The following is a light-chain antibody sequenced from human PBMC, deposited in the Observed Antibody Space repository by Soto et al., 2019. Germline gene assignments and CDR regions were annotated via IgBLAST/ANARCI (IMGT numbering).Light chain of an antibody. J-gene: IGKJ5*01. V-gene: IGKV3-20*01. CDR1: QSISSNY. Sequence: EIVLTQSRGTLSLSPGERATLSCSASQSISSNYLAWSQHKPGQAPGLLIYDASSKATGTPDRFSGSGSGTDFTLTISRLEPEDFALYYCQYYGSSHSNTFGQGTRLENK. CDR2: DAS. CDR3: QYYGSSHSNT.